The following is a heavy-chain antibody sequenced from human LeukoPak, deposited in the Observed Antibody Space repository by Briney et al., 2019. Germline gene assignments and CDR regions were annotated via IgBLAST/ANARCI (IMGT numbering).Heavy chain of an antibody. J-gene: IGHJ4*02. D-gene: IGHD6-13*01. V-gene: IGHV4-61*01. CDR2: IYYSGST. CDR3: ARGGQQLVSFFGY. Sequence: SETLSLTCGVSGGSISDRSYYWSWIRQSPGKGLEWIGYIYYSGSTNYNPSLKSRVTISVDTSKNQFSLKLSSVTAADTAVYYCARGGQQLVSFFGYWGQGTLVTVSS. CDR1: GGSISDRSYY.